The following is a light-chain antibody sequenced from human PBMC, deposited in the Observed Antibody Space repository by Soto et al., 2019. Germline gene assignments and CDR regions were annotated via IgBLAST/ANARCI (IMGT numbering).Light chain of an antibody. CDR3: QQYGSSPLT. Sequence: EIVLTQSPGTLSLSPGERATLSCRASQSVSSSYLAWYQQTPGQAPRPLIYGASSRAIGIPDRFSGSGSGTDFTLTISILEPEDFAVYYCQQYGSSPLTFGQGTKVEIK. J-gene: IGKJ1*01. CDR2: GAS. CDR1: QSVSSSY. V-gene: IGKV3-20*01.